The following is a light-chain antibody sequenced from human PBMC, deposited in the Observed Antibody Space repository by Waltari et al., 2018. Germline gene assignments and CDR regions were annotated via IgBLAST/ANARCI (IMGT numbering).Light chain of an antibody. CDR3: NSRDSSGNRYV. Sequence: SSELTQDPAVSVALGQTVRITCQGDSLRSYYASWYQQKPGQDPVLVIYGKNNRPSGIPDRFSGSSSGNTASLTSTGAQAEDEADYYCNSRDSSGNRYVFGTGTKVTVL. V-gene: IGLV3-19*01. CDR1: SLRSYY. J-gene: IGLJ1*01. CDR2: GKN.